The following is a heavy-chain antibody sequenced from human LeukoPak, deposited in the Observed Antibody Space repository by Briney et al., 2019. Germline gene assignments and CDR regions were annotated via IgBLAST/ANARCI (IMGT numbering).Heavy chain of an antibody. Sequence: EASVKVSCTASGYTFTVYSINWLRQAPGQGLEWMGWITTSTGKPTYAQGFTGRFVFSLDTSVSTTYLHINSLKAEDTAVYYCARDASMINFDYWGQGSLVTVSS. D-gene: IGHD3-16*01. CDR2: ITTSTGKP. V-gene: IGHV7-4-1*02. CDR3: ARDASMINFDY. J-gene: IGHJ4*02. CDR1: GYTFTVYS.